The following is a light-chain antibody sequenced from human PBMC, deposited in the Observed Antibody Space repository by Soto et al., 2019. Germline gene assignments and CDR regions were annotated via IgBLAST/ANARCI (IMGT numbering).Light chain of an antibody. V-gene: IGKV1-5*01. CDR1: QSISSW. Sequence: DIQMTQSPSTLSASVGDRVTITCWASQSISSWLAWYQQKPGKAPKLLIYDASSLESGVPSRFSGSGSGTEFTLTISSLQPDDFATYYCQQYNSYSPPWTFGQGTKVEIK. J-gene: IGKJ1*01. CDR2: DAS. CDR3: QQYNSYSPPWT.